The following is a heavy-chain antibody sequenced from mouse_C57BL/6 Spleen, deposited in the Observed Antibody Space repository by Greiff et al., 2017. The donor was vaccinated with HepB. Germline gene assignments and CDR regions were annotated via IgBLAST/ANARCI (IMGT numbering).Heavy chain of an antibody. CDR2: ISGGGGNT. Sequence: EVKLVESGGGLVKPGGSLKLSCAASGFTFSSYTMSWVRQTPEKRLEWVATISGGGGNTYYPDSVKGRFTISRDNAKNTLYLQMSSLRSEDTALYYCARPIDGYYVTWFAYWGQGTLVTVSA. CDR3: ARPIDGYYVTWFAY. J-gene: IGHJ3*01. D-gene: IGHD2-3*01. CDR1: GFTFSSYT. V-gene: IGHV5-9*01.